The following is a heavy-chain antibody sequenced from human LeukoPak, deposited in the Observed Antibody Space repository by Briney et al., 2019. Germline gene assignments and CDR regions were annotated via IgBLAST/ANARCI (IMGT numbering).Heavy chain of an antibody. CDR1: GFTFDDYG. CDR2: ISSSSSYI. V-gene: IGHV3-21*01. D-gene: IGHD3-22*01. CDR3: ARLRSSGYYYDGDAFDI. J-gene: IGHJ3*02. Sequence: PGGSLRLSCAASGFTFDDYGMSWVRQAPGKGLEWVSSISSSSSYIYYADSVKGRFTISRDNAKNSLYLQMNSLRAEDTAVYYCARLRSSGYYYDGDAFDIWGQGTMVTVSS.